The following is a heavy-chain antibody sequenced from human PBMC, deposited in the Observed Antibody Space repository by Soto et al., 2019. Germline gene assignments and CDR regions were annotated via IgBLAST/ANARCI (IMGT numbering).Heavy chain of an antibody. CDR1: GGSISSNY. CDR3: ARYRREAVAGYTLDN. CDR2: VYTSGST. D-gene: IGHD6-13*01. V-gene: IGHV4-4*08. J-gene: IGHJ4*02. Sequence: SETLSLTCNVSGGSISSNYWTWIRQPPGKGLEWIGYVYTSGSTNYNPSLKSRVTISEDTSKSQFSLKVNSMTTADTAVYYCARYRREAVAGYTLDNWGQGSLVTVSS.